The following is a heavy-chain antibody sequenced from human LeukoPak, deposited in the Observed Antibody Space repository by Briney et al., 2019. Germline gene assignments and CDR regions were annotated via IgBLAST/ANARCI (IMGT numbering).Heavy chain of an antibody. D-gene: IGHD3-3*01. J-gene: IGHJ4*02. CDR3: AKDLSYYDFWSGYYREDRTDY. Sequence: GGSLRLSCAASGFTFSSYGMHWVRQAPGKGLEWVAVISYDGSNKYYADSVKGRFTISRDNSKNTLYLQMNSLRAEDTAVYYCAKDLSYYDFWSGYYREDRTDYWGQGTLVTVPS. CDR2: ISYDGSNK. V-gene: IGHV3-30*18. CDR1: GFTFSSYG.